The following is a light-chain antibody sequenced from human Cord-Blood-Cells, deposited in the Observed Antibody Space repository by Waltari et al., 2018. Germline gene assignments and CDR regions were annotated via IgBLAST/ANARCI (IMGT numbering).Light chain of an antibody. V-gene: IGKV3-11*01. J-gene: IGKJ1*01. CDR2: DAS. Sequence: EIVLTQSPATLSLSPGERATLSFRASQSVSSYLAWYQHKPGQAPRLPIYDASNRATGIPARFSGSGSGTDFTLTISSLEPEDFAVYYCQQRSNWPPWTFGQGTKVEIK. CDR3: QQRSNWPPWT. CDR1: QSVSSY.